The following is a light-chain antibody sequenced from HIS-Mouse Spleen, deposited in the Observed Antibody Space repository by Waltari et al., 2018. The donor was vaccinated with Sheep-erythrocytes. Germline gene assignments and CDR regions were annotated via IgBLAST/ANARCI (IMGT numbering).Light chain of an antibody. CDR3: MQALQTPPT. J-gene: IGKJ1*01. Sequence: DIVMTQSPLSLPVTPGEPASISCRSSQSLLHSNGYYYLDWYLQKPGQSPQLLIYLGSNRASGVPDRFSGSGSGTDFTLKISRVEAEDVGVYYCMQALQTPPTFGQGTKVKIK. V-gene: IGKV2-28*01. CDR2: LGS. CDR1: QSLLHSNGYYY.